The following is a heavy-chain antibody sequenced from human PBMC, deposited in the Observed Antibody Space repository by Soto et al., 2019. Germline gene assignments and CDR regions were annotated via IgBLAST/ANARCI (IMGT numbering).Heavy chain of an antibody. CDR1: GGSFSGYY. CDR2: INHSGST. CDR3: ARGVATVVTSYFDY. J-gene: IGHJ4*02. Sequence: SETLSLTCAVYGGSFSGYYWSWIRQPPGKGLEWIGEINHSGSTNYNPSLKSRVTISVDTSKNQFSLKLSSVTAADTAVYYCARGVATVVTSYFDYWGQGTLVTVPQ. D-gene: IGHD5-12*01. V-gene: IGHV4-34*01.